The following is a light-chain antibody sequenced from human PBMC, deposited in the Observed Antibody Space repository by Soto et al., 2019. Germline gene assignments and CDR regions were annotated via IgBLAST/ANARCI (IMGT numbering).Light chain of an antibody. Sequence: EIVLTQSPGTLSLSPGERATLSCRASQSISSSYLAWYQQKPGQAPRLLIYDASSRATGIPDRFSGSGSGTDFSITISRLEPEDFAFYYCQQYSNSPRTFGQGTKVDIK. CDR1: QSISSSY. CDR3: QQYSNSPRT. V-gene: IGKV3-20*01. J-gene: IGKJ1*01. CDR2: DAS.